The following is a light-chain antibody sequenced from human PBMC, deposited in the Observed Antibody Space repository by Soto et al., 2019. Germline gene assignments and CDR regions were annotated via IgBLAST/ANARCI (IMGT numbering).Light chain of an antibody. CDR2: DNN. CDR1: SSDVGRYNF. CDR3: GTWDSSLSVVV. J-gene: IGLJ2*01. V-gene: IGLV1-51*01. Sequence: QSVLTQPPSASGSPGQSVTISCTGTSSDVGRYNFVSWYQHHPGKAPKLMIYDNNKRPSGIPDRFSGSKSGTSATLGITGLQTGDEADYYCGTWDSSLSVVVFGGGTKLTVL.